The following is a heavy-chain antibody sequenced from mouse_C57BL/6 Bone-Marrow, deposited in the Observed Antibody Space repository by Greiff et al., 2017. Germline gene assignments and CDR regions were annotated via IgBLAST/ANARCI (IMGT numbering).Heavy chain of an antibody. CDR2: IWWDDAK. V-gene: IGHV8-8*01. D-gene: IGHD2-1*01. CDR1: GFSLSTFGMG. J-gene: IGHJ2*01. CDR3: ARIAFIYNGKEDFDY. Sequence: QVTLQESGPGILQPSQTLSLTCSFSGFSLSTFGMGVGWIRQPSGKGLEWLAHIWWDDAKYYNPALKSRLTFSKDTSKNQVFLKSANVETADTATYYCARIAFIYNGKEDFDYGGQGTTLTVSS.